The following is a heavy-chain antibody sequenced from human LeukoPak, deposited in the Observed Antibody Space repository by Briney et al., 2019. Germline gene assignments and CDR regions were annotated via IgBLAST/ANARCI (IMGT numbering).Heavy chain of an antibody. CDR2: LLYNGNT. Sequence: SETLSLTCTVAGGSISSDVHYWDWIRQAPGKGLEWIGSLLYNGNTWYNPSLKSRVTMSVDTSKNQFSLKLSSVTAADTAVYYCARDEVAVAGTFNYWGQGTLVTVSS. CDR1: GGSISSDVHY. CDR3: ARDEVAVAGTFNY. J-gene: IGHJ4*02. D-gene: IGHD6-19*01. V-gene: IGHV4-39*07.